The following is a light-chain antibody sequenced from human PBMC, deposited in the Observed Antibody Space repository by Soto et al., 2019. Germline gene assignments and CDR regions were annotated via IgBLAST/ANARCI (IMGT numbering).Light chain of an antibody. CDR1: SSDVGGYNY. J-gene: IGLJ2*01. Sequence: QSALTQPASVSGSPGQSTTISGTGTSSDVGGYNYVSWYQQHPGKAPKLMIYEVTNRPSGVSDRFSGSKSGNTASLTISGLQDEDEADYYCISYTTGSPYVVFGGGTKLTVL. CDR3: ISYTTGSPYVV. CDR2: EVT. V-gene: IGLV2-14*01.